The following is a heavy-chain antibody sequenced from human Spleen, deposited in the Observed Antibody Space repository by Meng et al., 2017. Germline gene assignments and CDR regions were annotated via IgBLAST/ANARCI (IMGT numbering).Heavy chain of an antibody. V-gene: IGHV1-2*06. D-gene: IGHD2-15*01. Sequence: ASVKVSCKASGYTFTGYYMHWVRQAPGQGLEWMGRINPHSGATNYAQKFQDRVTLTRDTSISSAYMELNTLISDDTAMYYCARGRGYCSGGSCYWDAFEIWGQGTMVTVSS. CDR3: ARGRGYCSGGSCYWDAFEI. CDR2: INPHSGAT. CDR1: GYTFTGYY. J-gene: IGHJ3*02.